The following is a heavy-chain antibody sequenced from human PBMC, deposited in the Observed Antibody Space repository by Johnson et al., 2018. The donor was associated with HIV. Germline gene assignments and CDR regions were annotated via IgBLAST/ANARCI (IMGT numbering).Heavy chain of an antibody. CDR1: GFTFSSYW. CDR3: AKDRASSWYDAFDI. Sequence: EVQLVESGGGLVQPGGSLRLSCAASGFTFSSYWMSWVRQAPGKGLEWVANIKQDGRAKYYVDSVKGRFTISRDNYKNTLYLQMNSLRAEDTAVYYCAKDRASSWYDAFDIWGQGTMVTVSS. V-gene: IGHV3-7*01. D-gene: IGHD6-13*01. J-gene: IGHJ3*02. CDR2: IKQDGRAK.